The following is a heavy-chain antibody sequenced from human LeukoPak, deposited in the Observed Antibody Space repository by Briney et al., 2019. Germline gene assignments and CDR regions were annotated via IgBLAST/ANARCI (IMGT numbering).Heavy chain of an antibody. D-gene: IGHD3-10*01. CDR2: IYYSGST. J-gene: IGHJ4*02. Sequence: SETLSLTCTVSGGSISSYYWSWIRQPPGKGLEWIGYIYYSGSTNYNPSLKSRVTISVDTSKNQFSLKLSSVTAADTAVYYCASSTGFGDPNNYWGQGTLVTVSS. CDR1: GGSISSYY. V-gene: IGHV4-59*12. CDR3: ASSTGFGDPNNY.